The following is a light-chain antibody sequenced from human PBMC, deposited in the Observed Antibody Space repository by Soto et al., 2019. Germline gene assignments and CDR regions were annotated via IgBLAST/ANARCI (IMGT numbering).Light chain of an antibody. CDR3: QQYGNSPAIT. J-gene: IGKJ5*01. Sequence: EMGLTQSPATLSVSPGERATLSCRAIQSVSASYLAWYQQKPGQAPRLLIYAASSRATGIPDRFSGSGSGTDFTLTVSRLEPEDFAVYYCQQYGNSPAITFGQGTRLEIK. CDR1: QSVSASY. V-gene: IGKV3-20*01. CDR2: AAS.